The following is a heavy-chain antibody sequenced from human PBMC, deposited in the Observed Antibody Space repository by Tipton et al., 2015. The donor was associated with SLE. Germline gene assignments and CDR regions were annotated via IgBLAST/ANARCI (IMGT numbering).Heavy chain of an antibody. CDR2: INPSGGST. Sequence: QLVQSGAEVKKPGASVKVSCKASGYTFTSYYMHWVRQAPGQGLEWMGIINPSGGSTSYAQKFQGRVTMTRDTSISTAYMELSRLRSDDTAVYYCARDGIVGATPLGYWGQGTLVTVSS. CDR1: GYTFTSYY. CDR3: ARDGIVGATPLGY. D-gene: IGHD1-26*01. V-gene: IGHV1-46*01. J-gene: IGHJ4*02.